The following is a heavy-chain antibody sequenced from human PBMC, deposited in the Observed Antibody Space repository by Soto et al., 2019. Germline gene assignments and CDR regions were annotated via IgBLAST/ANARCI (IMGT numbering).Heavy chain of an antibody. CDR3: ARQRRGTWYYFDH. CDR2: INPNADKT. Sequence: ASVKVSCKTSGYTFTTYDINWVRQTPGQGLEWMGWINPNADKTGFAQNFQGRVTLTRDTSINTVFIELHNLRSEDTAVYYCARQRRGTWYYFDHWGQGTLVTVSS. V-gene: IGHV1-8*01. CDR1: GYTFTTYD. J-gene: IGHJ4*02. D-gene: IGHD3-16*01.